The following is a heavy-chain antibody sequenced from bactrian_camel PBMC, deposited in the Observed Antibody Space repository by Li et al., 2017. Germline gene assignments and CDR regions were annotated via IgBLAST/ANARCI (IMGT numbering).Heavy chain of an antibody. CDR3: ARDYDSYVGGRCDEY. CDR1: GYTGRR. V-gene: IGHV3S31*01. Sequence: DVQLVESGGGSVQAGGSLRLSGVASGYTGRRMAWFRQAPGLEREPVAALNSGRAGSPWYRDSVKGRFTISKDSAKNALYLQMNNLKPEDTAMYFCARDYDSYVGGRCDEYWAQGTQVTVS. D-gene: IGHD4*01. CDR2: LNSGRAGSP. J-gene: IGHJ4*01.